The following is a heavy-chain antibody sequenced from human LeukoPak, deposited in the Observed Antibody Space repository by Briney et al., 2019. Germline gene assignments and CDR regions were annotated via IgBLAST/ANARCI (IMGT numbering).Heavy chain of an antibody. J-gene: IGHJ6*03. Sequence: GGSLRLSCAASGFTFSSYAMSWVRQAPGKGLEWVSAISGSGGSTYYADSVKGRFTISRDNSKNTLYLQMNSLRAEDTAVYYCAKAYYDFWGGPYYYYYMDVWGKGTTVTVSS. V-gene: IGHV3-23*01. CDR2: ISGSGGST. CDR3: AKAYYDFWGGPYYYYYMDV. CDR1: GFTFSSYA. D-gene: IGHD3-3*01.